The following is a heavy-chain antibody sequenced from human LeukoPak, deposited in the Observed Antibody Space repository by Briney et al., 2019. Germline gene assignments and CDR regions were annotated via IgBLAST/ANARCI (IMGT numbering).Heavy chain of an antibody. D-gene: IGHD5-12*01. Sequence: GGSLRLSCAASGFTFSDYYMSWIRQAPGKGLEWVSYISSSGSTIYYADSVKGRFTISRDNAKNSLYLQMNSLRAEDTAVYYCAGASGYDAYYYYMDVWGKGTTVTVSS. CDR3: AGASGYDAYYYYMDV. CDR2: ISSSGSTI. J-gene: IGHJ6*03. V-gene: IGHV3-11*04. CDR1: GFTFSDYY.